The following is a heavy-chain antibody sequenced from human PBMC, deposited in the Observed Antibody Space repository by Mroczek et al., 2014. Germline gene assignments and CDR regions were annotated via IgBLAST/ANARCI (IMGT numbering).Heavy chain of an antibody. CDR2: INSDGSSP. CDR1: GFTFSSYW. CDR3: ARDAYDFWSAEYYMDV. J-gene: IGHJ6*03. V-gene: IGHV3-74*01. Sequence: VQLVQSGGGLVQPGGSLRLSCAASGFTFSSYWMHWVRQAPGKGLVWVSRINSDGSSPSYADSVKGRFTISRDNAKNTLYLQMNSLRAEDTAVYYCARDAYDFWSAEYYMDVWGKGTTVTVSS. D-gene: IGHD3-3*01.